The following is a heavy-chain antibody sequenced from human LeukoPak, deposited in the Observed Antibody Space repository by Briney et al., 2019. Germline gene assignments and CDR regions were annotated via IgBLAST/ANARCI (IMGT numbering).Heavy chain of an antibody. D-gene: IGHD2-2*01. CDR1: GFTFSRYS. Sequence: GESLKISCTASGFTFSRYSMSWVRQAPGKGLEWVSSISGGSSYIYSAVSLKGRFTISRDNAKNSLYLQMDSLRVEDTAVYYCARDRYSSSPRFDFWGQGTLVTVSS. V-gene: IGHV3-21*01. J-gene: IGHJ4*02. CDR3: ARDRYSSSPRFDF. CDR2: ISGGSSYI.